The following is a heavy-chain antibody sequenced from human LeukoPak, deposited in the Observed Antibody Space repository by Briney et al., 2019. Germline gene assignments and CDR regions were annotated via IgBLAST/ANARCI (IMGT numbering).Heavy chain of an antibody. Sequence: SVKVSCKASGGTFSSYAISWVRQAPGQGLEWMGGIIPIFGTANYAQKFQGRVTITADESTSTAYMELSSLRSEDAAVYYCARDLEPAAILYYYYGMDVWGQGTTVTVSS. D-gene: IGHD2-2*01. V-gene: IGHV1-69*13. CDR3: ARDLEPAAILYYYYGMDV. CDR1: GGTFSSYA. CDR2: IIPIFGTA. J-gene: IGHJ6*02.